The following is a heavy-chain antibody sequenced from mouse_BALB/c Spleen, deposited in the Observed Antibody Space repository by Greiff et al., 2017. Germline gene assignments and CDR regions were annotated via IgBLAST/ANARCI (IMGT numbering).Heavy chain of an antibody. CDR1: GFDFSRYW. Sequence: EVKVIESGGGLVQPGGSLKLSCAASGFDFSRYWMSWVRQAPGKGLEWIGEINPDSSTINYTPSLKDKFIISRDNAKNTLYLQMSKVRSEDTALYYCARRRDWVWYFDVWGAGTTVTVSS. CDR3: ARRRDWVWYFDV. CDR2: INPDSSTI. V-gene: IGHV4-1*02. D-gene: IGHD4-1*01. J-gene: IGHJ1*01.